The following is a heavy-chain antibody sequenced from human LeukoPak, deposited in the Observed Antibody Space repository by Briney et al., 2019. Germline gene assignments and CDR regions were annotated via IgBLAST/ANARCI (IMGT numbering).Heavy chain of an antibody. CDR3: ARDRAVATIGGVDY. J-gene: IGHJ4*02. D-gene: IGHD5-12*01. Sequence: ASVKVSCKVSGYTFTSYDINWVRQATGQGLEWMGWMNPNSGNTGYAQKFQGRVTMTRDTSISTAYMELSRLRSDDTAVYYCARDRAVATIGGVDYWGQGTLVTVSS. CDR1: GYTFTSYD. V-gene: IGHV1-8*01. CDR2: MNPNSGNT.